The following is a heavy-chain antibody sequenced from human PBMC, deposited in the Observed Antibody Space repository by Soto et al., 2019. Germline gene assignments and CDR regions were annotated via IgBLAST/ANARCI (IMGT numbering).Heavy chain of an antibody. CDR2: ISDRGDRT. CDR3: AKAKEAAAGTLRWFDP. CDR1: GFTFSSYA. J-gene: IGHJ5*02. V-gene: IGHV3-23*01. Sequence: GGSLRLSCAASGFTFSSYAMSWFRQAPGKGLEWVSGISDRGDRTYYADSVKGRFTISRDNPKNTLYLQMNSLRAEDTAVYYCAKAKEAAAGTLRWFDPWGQGTLVTVSS. D-gene: IGHD6-13*01.